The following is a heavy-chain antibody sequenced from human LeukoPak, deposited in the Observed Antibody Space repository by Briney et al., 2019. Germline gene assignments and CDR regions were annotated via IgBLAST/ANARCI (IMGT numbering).Heavy chain of an antibody. J-gene: IGHJ5*02. CDR1: GGSFSGYY. Sequence: SSETLSLTCAVYGGSFSGYYWSWIRQPPGKGLEWIGEINHSGSTNYNPSLKSRVTISVDTSKNQFSLKLSSVTAADTAVYYCARDVGYCSSTSCYTINWFDPWGQGTLVTVSS. V-gene: IGHV4-34*01. D-gene: IGHD2-2*02. CDR3: ARDVGYCSSTSCYTINWFDP. CDR2: INHSGST.